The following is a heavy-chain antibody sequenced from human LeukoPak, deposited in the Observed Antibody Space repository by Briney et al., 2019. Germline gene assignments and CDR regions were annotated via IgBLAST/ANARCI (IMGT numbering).Heavy chain of an antibody. J-gene: IGHJ4*02. CDR1: GGTFSSYA. CDR2: IIPIFGTA. V-gene: IGHV1-69*05. Sequence: ASVKVSCKASGGTFSSYAISWVRQAPGKGLEWMGRIIPIFGTANYAQKFQGRVTITTDESTSTAYMGLSSLRSEDTAVYYCARDRLSGGGDYCGQGTLVTVSS. CDR3: ARDRLSGGGDY. D-gene: IGHD3-3*01.